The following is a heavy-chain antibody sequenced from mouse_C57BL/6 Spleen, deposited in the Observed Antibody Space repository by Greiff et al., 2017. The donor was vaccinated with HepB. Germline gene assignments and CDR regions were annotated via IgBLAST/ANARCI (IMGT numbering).Heavy chain of an antibody. J-gene: IGHJ2*01. CDR3: ARPTTVVARGYYFDY. V-gene: IGHV1-59*01. Sequence: QVHVKQSGAELVRPGASVKLSCKASGYTFTSYWMHWVKQRPGQGLEWIGVIDPSDSYTNYNQKFKGKATLTVDTSSSTAYMQLSSLTSEDSAVYYCARPTTVVARGYYFDYWGQGTTLTVSS. D-gene: IGHD1-1*01. CDR1: GYTFTSYW. CDR2: IDPSDSYT.